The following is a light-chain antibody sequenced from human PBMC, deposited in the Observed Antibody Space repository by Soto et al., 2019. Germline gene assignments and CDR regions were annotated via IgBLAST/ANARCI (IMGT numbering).Light chain of an antibody. Sequence: EILMTQSPAILSVSPGERATLSCRASQSVSNNLAWYQQKPGQAPRLLIYGASTRATGIPARFSGSGSGTEFTLTISSLQSEDFAIYYCQHYNNWLSWTFGQGTKVEIK. V-gene: IGKV3-15*01. CDR1: QSVSNN. CDR2: GAS. J-gene: IGKJ1*01. CDR3: QHYNNWLSWT.